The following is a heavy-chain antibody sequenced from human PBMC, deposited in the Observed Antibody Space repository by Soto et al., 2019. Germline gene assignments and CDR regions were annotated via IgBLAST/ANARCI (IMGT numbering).Heavy chain of an antibody. CDR3: AKSRVFIGAIVTLLDS. CDR1: GFTFSSYA. D-gene: IGHD3-16*02. J-gene: IGHJ4*02. Sequence: GGSLRLSCATSGFTFSSYAMVWVRQAAEKGLEWVASISNNGDTAYYADSVKGRFTISRGNSENTLYLQMNGLRADDTALYFCAKSRVFIGAIVTLLDSWGQGTQVPVSS. V-gene: IGHV3-23*01. CDR2: ISNNGDTA.